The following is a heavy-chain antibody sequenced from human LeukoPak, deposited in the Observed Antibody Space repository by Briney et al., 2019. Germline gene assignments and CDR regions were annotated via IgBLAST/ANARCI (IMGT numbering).Heavy chain of an antibody. J-gene: IGHJ4*02. D-gene: IGHD3/OR15-3a*01. CDR3: ARVLSGTGYYSFAGGEKQFDY. CDR1: GGSISSGDYY. CDR2: IYYSGST. V-gene: IGHV4-30-4*08. Sequence: PSETLSLTCTVSGGSISSGDYYWSWIRQPPGKGLEWIGYIYYSGSTYYNPSLKSRVTISVDTSKNQFSLKLSSVTAEDTSVYYCARVLSGTGYYSFAGGEKQFDYWGQGTLVTVSS.